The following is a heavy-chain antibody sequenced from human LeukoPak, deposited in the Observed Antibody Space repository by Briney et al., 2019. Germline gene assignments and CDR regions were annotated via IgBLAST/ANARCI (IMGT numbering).Heavy chain of an antibody. CDR1: GYRFTSYG. D-gene: IGHD3-9*01. J-gene: IGHJ4*02. V-gene: IGHV1-18*01. CDR3: ARGGDGDILTGLVFDY. Sequence: AAVKVPCKASGYRFTSYGISWVRQAPGQGLEWMGWISAYNGNTNYAQKLQGRVTMTTDTSTSTAYMELRSLRSDDTAVYYCARGGDGDILTGLVFDYWGQGTLVTVSS. CDR2: ISAYNGNT.